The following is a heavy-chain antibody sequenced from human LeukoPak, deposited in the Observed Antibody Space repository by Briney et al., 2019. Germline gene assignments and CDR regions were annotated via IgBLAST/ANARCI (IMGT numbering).Heavy chain of an antibody. CDR2: ISSSSGTI. CDR1: GFTFSKYR. Sequence: GWSLRLSCVASGFTFSKYRMNGVRQAPAKGREWVSYISSSSGTIYYADSVKGRFTISRDNAKNSLYLQMNSLRDEDTAVYYCARGNYSYYGLDVWGQGTTVTVSS. V-gene: IGHV3-48*02. J-gene: IGHJ6*02. CDR3: ARGNYSYYGLDV.